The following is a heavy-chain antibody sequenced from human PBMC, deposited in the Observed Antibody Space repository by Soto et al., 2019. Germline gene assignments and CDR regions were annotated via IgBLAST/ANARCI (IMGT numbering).Heavy chain of an antibody. CDR2: ISSSSSTI. J-gene: IGHJ6*01. V-gene: IGHV3-48*02. CDR1: GFTVSSYS. D-gene: IGHD3-16*01. CDR3: ARDLIWDYYYGMDV. Sequence: GGALRLSCAASGFTVSSYSMNWVRQAPGKGLEWVSYISSSSSTIYYADSVRGRFTISRDNAKNSLYLQMNSLRDEDTAVYYCARDLIWDYYYGMDVWGQGTTVPVSS.